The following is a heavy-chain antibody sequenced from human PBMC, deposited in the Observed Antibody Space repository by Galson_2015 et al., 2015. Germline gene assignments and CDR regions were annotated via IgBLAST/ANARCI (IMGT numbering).Heavy chain of an antibody. D-gene: IGHD3-22*01. CDR1: GLTFSSYG. V-gene: IGHV3-30*18. J-gene: IGHJ6*02. CDR2: LSYDGSNK. Sequence: SLRLSCAASGLTFSSYGMHWVRQAPGKGLEWVAFLSYDGSNKYYADSVKGRFTISRDNSKNTLYLQMNSLRVEDTAVYYCAKDPSTYSYDISGLYYYSGMDVWGQGPPVTVSS. CDR3: AKDPSTYSYDISGLYYYSGMDV.